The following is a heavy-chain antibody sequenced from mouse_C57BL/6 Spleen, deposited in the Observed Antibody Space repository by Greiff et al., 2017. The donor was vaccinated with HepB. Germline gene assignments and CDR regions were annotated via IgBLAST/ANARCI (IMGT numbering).Heavy chain of an antibody. V-gene: IGHV1-52*01. J-gene: IGHJ1*03. CDR1: GYTFTSYW. D-gene: IGHD2-2*01. Sequence: VQLQQPGAELVRPGSSVKLSCKASGYTFTSYWMHWVKQRPIQGLEWIGNIDPSDSETHYNQKFKDKATLTVDKSSSTAYMQLSSLTSEDSAVYYCASAGYYWYFDVWGTGTTVTVSS. CDR2: IDPSDSET. CDR3: ASAGYYWYFDV.